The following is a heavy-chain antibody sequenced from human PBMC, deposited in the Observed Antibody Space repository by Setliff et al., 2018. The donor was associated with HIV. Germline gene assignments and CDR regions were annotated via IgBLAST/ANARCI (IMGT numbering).Heavy chain of an antibody. Sequence: TLSLTCPVSGYSISSGYYWGWIRQPPGRGLEWIGAIHHSGNTYYNPSLKSRVTISVDTSKNLFSLKVNSVIAADTAVYYCARHAAGPDGPFDYWGQGTLVTVSS. V-gene: IGHV4-38-2*01. CDR2: IHHSGNT. D-gene: IGHD2-2*01. CDR1: GYSISSGYY. J-gene: IGHJ4*02. CDR3: ARHAAGPDGPFDY.